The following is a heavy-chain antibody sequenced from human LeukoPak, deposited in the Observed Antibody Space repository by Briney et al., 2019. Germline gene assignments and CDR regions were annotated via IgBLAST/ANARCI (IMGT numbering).Heavy chain of an antibody. CDR2: INPSGGST. V-gene: IGHV1-46*01. Sequence: ASVKVSCKASGYTFTSYYMHWVRQAPGQGLEWMGIINPSGGSTSYAQKFQGRVTMTRNTSISTAYMELSSLRSEDTAVYYCARTGASVLRFLEWLYFDYWGQGTLVTVSS. CDR1: GYTFTSYY. D-gene: IGHD3-3*01. J-gene: IGHJ4*02. CDR3: ARTGASVLRFLEWLYFDY.